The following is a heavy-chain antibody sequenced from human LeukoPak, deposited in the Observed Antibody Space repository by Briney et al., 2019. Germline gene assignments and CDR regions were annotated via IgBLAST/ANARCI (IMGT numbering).Heavy chain of an antibody. J-gene: IGHJ6*02. CDR2: IGGSGGST. D-gene: IGHD3-22*01. CDR3: AKVPISDYYESSGYYPRYYYYGMDV. CDR1: GFTFSSYA. Sequence: GGSLRLSRAASGFTFSSYAMSWVRQAPGKGLEWVSAIGGSGGSTYYADSVKGRFTISRDNSKNTLYLQMNSLRAEDTAVCYCAKVPISDYYESSGYYPRYYYYGMDVWGQGTTVTVSS. V-gene: IGHV3-23*01.